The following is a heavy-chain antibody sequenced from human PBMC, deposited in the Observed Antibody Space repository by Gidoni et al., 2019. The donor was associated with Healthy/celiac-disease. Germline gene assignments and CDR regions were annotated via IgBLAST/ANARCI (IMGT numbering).Heavy chain of an antibody. J-gene: IGHJ6*02. CDR2: IRGSGCST. CDR3: AKTKSFYYYYGMDV. CDR1: GFTVSRYA. Sequence: EVQLLESGGGVVQPAGSLVLSCAASGFTVSRYAMSWVRQAPGKGLAWCSAIRGSGCSTYYADSVKGRFTISRDNSKNTLYLQMNSLRAEDTAVYYCAKTKSFYYYYGMDVWGQGTTVTVSS. V-gene: IGHV3-23*01. D-gene: IGHD3-3*02.